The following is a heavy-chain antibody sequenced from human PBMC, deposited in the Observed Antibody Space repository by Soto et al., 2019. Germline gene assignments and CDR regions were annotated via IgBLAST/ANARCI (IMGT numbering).Heavy chain of an antibody. CDR2: TYYRSKWYN. CDR3: ARVITGTTKYYFDY. D-gene: IGHD1-7*01. V-gene: IGHV6-1*01. CDR1: GESVSSNSAA. J-gene: IGHJ4*02. Sequence: HSQTLPLTCVISGESVSSNSAAWNWIRKSPSRGLEWLGRTYYRSKWYNDYAVSVKSRVAINPDTSKNQFSLQLNSVTPEDTAVYYCARVITGTTKYYFDYWGQGTLVTVSS.